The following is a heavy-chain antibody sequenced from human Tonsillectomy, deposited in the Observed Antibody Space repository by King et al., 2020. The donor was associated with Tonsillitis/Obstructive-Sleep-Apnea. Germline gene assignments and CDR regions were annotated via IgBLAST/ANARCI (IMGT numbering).Heavy chain of an antibody. J-gene: IGHJ6*03. CDR1: GGSFSGYY. V-gene: IGHV4-34*01. Sequence: QVQLQQWGAGLLKPSETLSLTCGVYGGSFSGYYWSWIRQPPGKGLEWIWEINHSGSTDYNSSLKSRVTISRDTSNHQFSLRLTSVTAADTAVYYCGTNAGDYYYYMDVWGKGTTVTVSS. D-gene: IGHD2-2*01. CDR3: GTNAGDYYYYMDV. CDR2: INHSGST.